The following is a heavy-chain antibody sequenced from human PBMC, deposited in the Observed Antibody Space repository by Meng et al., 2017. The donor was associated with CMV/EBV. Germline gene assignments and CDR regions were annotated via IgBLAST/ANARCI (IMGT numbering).Heavy chain of an antibody. CDR3: ARGVVTMIVVYDP. J-gene: IGHJ5*02. CDR1: GGSISSSSYY. D-gene: IGHD3-22*01. Sequence: RLQLKGAGQGLVKPSGTLSLTCTVSGGSISSSSYYWGWIRQPPGKGLEWIGSIYYSGSTYYNPSLKSRVTISVDTSKNQFSLKLSSVTAADTAVYYCARGVVTMIVVYDPWGQGTLVTVSS. V-gene: IGHV4-39*06. CDR2: IYYSGST.